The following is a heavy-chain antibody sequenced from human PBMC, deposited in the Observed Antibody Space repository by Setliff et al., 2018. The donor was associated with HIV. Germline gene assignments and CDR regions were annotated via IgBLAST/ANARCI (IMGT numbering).Heavy chain of an antibody. CDR3: ARSFAPRDSNGWYRFDP. J-gene: IGHJ5*02. CDR1: GDSISTYC. Sequence: PSETLSLTCTVSGDSISTYCWIWIRQPPGKGLEWIGNIYTSGSTNYNPSLKSRVTISVDTSKNQFSLKLNSVTALDTAVYYCARSFAPRDSNGWYRFDPWGQGTLVTVSS. D-gene: IGHD6-19*01. CDR2: IYTSGST. V-gene: IGHV4-4*09.